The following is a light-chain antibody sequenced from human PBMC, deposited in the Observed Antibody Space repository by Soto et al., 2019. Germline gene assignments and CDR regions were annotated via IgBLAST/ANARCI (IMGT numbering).Light chain of an antibody. J-gene: IGKJ3*01. V-gene: IGKV3-20*01. CDR3: QQYGSSPFT. Sequence: EIVMTQSPATLSVSPGERATLSCRASQSVSSNLACYQQKPGQAPRLLISDVSSRATGIPDRFSGSGSGTDFTLTISRLEPEYFAVYYCQQYGSSPFTFGPGTKVDIK. CDR1: QSVSSN. CDR2: DVS.